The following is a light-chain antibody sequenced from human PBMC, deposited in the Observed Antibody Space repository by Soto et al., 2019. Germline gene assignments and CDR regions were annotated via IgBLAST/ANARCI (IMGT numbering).Light chain of an antibody. V-gene: IGLV2-14*03. J-gene: IGLJ2*01. Sequence: QSALTQPASVSGSPGQSITISCTGTSSDVGGYNYVSWYQQHPGKAPKLMIYDVSDRPSGVSSRFSGSKSGNTASLTISGLQAEDEADYYCSSYTSSSTLVEFGGGTKLTVL. CDR1: SSDVGGYNY. CDR3: SSYTSSSTLVE. CDR2: DVS.